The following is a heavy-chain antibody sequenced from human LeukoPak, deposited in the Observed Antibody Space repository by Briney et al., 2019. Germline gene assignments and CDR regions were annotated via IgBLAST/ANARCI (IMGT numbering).Heavy chain of an antibody. CDR3: ATSLTTDLAPAHY. D-gene: IGHD4-17*01. V-gene: IGHV3-73*01. CDR1: GFTFSGSA. J-gene: IGHJ4*02. Sequence: GGSLRLSCAASGFTFSGSAMHWVGQASGNGLEWVGRIRSKANSYATAYAASVKGRFTISRDDSKNTAYLQMNSLKTEDTAVYYCATSLTTDLAPAHYWGQGTLVTVSS. CDR2: IRSKANSYAT.